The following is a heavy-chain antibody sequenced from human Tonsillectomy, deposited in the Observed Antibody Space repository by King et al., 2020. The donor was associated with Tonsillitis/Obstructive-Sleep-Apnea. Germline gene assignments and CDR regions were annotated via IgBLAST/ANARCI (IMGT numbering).Heavy chain of an antibody. CDR1: GGSISSSY. J-gene: IGHJ3*02. CDR3: ASDQIPGGPATIGAVDI. V-gene: IGHV4-59*01. Sequence: VQLQESGPGLVKPSETLSLTCTVSGGSISSSYWSWIRQPPGKGLEWIGSVFFCGSTHYHPPLKGRVTLSADTSKNQFSLRLSSVTVADTAVYYCASDQIPGGPATIGAVDIWGQGTMVTVSS. D-gene: IGHD2-2*01. CDR2: VFFCGST.